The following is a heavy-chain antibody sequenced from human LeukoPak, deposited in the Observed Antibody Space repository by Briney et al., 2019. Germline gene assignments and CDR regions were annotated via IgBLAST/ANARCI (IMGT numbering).Heavy chain of an antibody. V-gene: IGHV4-4*07. CDR3: AREEGYRPFDY. CDR1: GGSISGQY. Sequence: PSETLSLTCTVSGGSISGQYWSWIRQPAGKGLEWTGRIYSSGSTNYNPSLKSRVTMSLDTSKNQFSLKLRSVTAADTAVYYCAREEGYRPFDYWGQGTLVTVSS. D-gene: IGHD3-16*02. J-gene: IGHJ4*02. CDR2: IYSSGST.